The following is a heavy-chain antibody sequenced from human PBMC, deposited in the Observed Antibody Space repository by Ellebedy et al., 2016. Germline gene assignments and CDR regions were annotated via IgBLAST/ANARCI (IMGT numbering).Heavy chain of an antibody. CDR1: GIRFSDFF. CDR2: ISAGGDDT. CDR3: REGHYSDV. V-gene: IGHV3-23*01. J-gene: IGHJ4*02. Sequence: GGSLRLSXATSGIRFSDFFMSWVRQAPGKGLQWISSISAGGDDTYLADSVKGRFTISRDNSRNILYLQMSSLRDEDSAIYYCREGHYSDVWGQGTQVTVS.